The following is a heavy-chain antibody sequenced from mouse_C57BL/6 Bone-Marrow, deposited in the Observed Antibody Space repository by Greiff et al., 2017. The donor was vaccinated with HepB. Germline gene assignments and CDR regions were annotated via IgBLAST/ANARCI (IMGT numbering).Heavy chain of an antibody. CDR3: ARLGYDGYYWFAY. CDR2: ISSGGSYT. J-gene: IGHJ3*01. CDR1: GFTFSSYG. V-gene: IGHV5-6*01. Sequence: EVQLVESGGDLVKPGGSLKLSCAASGFTFSSYGMSWVRQTPDKRLEWVATISSGGSYTYYPDSVKGRFTLSRDNAKNTLYLQMSSLKSEDTAMYYCARLGYDGYYWFAYWGQGTLVTVSA. D-gene: IGHD2-3*01.